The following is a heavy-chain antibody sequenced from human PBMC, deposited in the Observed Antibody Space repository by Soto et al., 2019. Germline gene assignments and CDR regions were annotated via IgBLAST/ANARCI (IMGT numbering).Heavy chain of an antibody. CDR3: ARDYYDSSGSYGMDV. D-gene: IGHD3-22*01. J-gene: IGHJ6*02. V-gene: IGHV4-30-2*01. CDR2: IYHSGST. Sequence: SETLSLTCAVSGGAISSGGYSWSWIRQPPGKGLEWIGYIYHSGSTYYNPSLKSRVTISVDRSKNQFSLKLSSVTAADTAVYYCARDYYDSSGSYGMDVWGQGTTVTVPS. CDR1: GGAISSGGYS.